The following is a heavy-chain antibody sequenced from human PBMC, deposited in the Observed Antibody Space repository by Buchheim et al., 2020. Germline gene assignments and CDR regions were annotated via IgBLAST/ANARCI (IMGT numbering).Heavy chain of an antibody. CDR1: GFTFSSYA. Sequence: QVQLVESGGGVVQPGRSLRLSCAASGFTFSSYAMHWVRQAPGKGLEWVAVILYDGSNKYYADSVKGRFTISRDNSKNTRYLQMNSLRAEDTAVYYCARDLNSGRRGSSFQYWGQGTL. CDR2: ILYDGSNK. J-gene: IGHJ4*02. V-gene: IGHV3-30*04. D-gene: IGHD6-6*01. CDR3: ARDLNSGRRGSSFQY.